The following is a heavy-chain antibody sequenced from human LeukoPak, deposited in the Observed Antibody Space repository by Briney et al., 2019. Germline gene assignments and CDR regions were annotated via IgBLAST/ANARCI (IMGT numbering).Heavy chain of an antibody. CDR3: AREENDYDGTLRWYFDL. Sequence: PSQTLSLTCTVSGGSISSGDYYWSWIRQPPGKGLEWIGYIYYSGSTYYNPSLKSRVTISVDTSKNQFSLKLSSVTAADTAVYYCAREENDYDGTLRWYFDLWGRGTLVTVSS. CDR1: GGSISSGDYY. D-gene: IGHD4-23*01. J-gene: IGHJ2*01. CDR2: IYYSGST. V-gene: IGHV4-30-4*01.